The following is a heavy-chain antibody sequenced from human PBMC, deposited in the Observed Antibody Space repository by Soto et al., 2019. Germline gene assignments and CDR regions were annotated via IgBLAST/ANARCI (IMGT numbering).Heavy chain of an antibody. CDR1: GFTFSGYA. CDR2: TSYDENYK. CDR3: ARQGGSSGIWYFDY. V-gene: IGHV3-30*04. J-gene: IGHJ4*02. D-gene: IGHD6-6*01. Sequence: QVQLVESGVGVVQPGGSLRLSCAASGFTFSGYAMHWVRQAPGKGLEWVAATSYDENYKYYADSVKGRFTISRDNSKNTLFLQMTSLRTEDTAVYYCARQGGSSGIWYFDYWGQGSLVTVSS.